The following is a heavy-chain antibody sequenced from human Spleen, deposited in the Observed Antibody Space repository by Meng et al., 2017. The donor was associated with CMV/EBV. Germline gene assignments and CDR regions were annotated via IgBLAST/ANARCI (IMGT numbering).Heavy chain of an antibody. CDR1: GSTFSSYT. J-gene: IGHJ4*02. D-gene: IGHD3-9*01. Sequence: SCRASGSTFSSYTLNWVRQAPGQGLEWMGWINTNTGNPTYARDFTGRFVFSLDTSVNTAYLQISSLKAEDTAVYYCASWWVLTGYHDYWGQGTLVTVSS. CDR2: INTNTGNP. CDR3: ASWWVLTGYHDY. V-gene: IGHV7-4-1*02.